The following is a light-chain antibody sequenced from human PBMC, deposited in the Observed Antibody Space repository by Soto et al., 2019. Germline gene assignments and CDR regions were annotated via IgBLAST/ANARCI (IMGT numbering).Light chain of an antibody. J-gene: IGLJ1*01. CDR2: SNN. V-gene: IGLV1-47*02. Sequence: SVLTHQPSESGTPGQMVTISCSRSNSNIGTNYVYWYQQLPGTAAKLLIYSNNERPSGVPDRFFGSKSGTSASLAISGLRSEDEADYYCAAWDDSLSGSYVFGTGTKV. CDR1: NSNIGTNY. CDR3: AAWDDSLSGSYV.